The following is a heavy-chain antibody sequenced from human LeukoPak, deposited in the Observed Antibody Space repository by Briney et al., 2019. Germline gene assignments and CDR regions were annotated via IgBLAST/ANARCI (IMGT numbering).Heavy chain of an antibody. CDR3: AKDHVTWGNRYFDH. D-gene: IGHD3-16*01. V-gene: IGHV3-30*02. J-gene: IGHJ4*02. CDR2: IGHDATKI. Sequence: PGGSLRLSCAASGFTFSTYGMHWVRQAPGKGLEWVAFIGHDATKIYYADSVQGRFTISRDNSKTPLYLEMNSLSGEDTALYYCAKDHVTWGNRYFDHWGQGTLGTVSS. CDR1: GFTFSTYG.